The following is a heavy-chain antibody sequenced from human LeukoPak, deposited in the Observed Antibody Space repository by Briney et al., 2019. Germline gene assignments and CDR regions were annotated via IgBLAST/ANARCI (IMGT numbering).Heavy chain of an antibody. J-gene: IGHJ6*03. V-gene: IGHV3-30*18. Sequence: PGGSLRLSCAASGFTFSSYGMHWVRQAPGKGLEWAAVISYDGSNKYYADSVKGRFTISRDRSKNTVYLQMNGLRADDTAVYYCAKDDVAAFATGYMDVWGKGTTVTVSS. CDR2: ISYDGSNK. CDR1: GFTFSSYG. CDR3: AKDDVAAFATGYMDV. D-gene: IGHD6-6*01.